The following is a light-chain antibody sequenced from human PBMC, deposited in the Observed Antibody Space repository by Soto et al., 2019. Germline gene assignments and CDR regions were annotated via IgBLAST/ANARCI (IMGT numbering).Light chain of an antibody. J-gene: IGLJ2*01. CDR3: QSYDSSLTGVV. V-gene: IGLV1-40*01. CDR2: ANT. Sequence: QSVLTQPPSMSGAPGQWVTIPCSGSSSNLGSGYDVHWYQQLPGRAPKLLIYANTNRPSGVPDRFSGSKSGTSASLAIAGLQAEDEADHYCQSYDSSLTGVVFGGGTKVTVL. CDR1: SSNLGSGYD.